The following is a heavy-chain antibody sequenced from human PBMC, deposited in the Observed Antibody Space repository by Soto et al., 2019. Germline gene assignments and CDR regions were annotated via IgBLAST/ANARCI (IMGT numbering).Heavy chain of an antibody. D-gene: IGHD3-3*01. CDR1: GFAISISA. CDR2: VNTNRGTT. CDR3: VKARAHRVASKHQPGT. J-gene: IGHJ5*02. Sequence: GGSLRLTCSASGFAISISAMRWGGQDSGKGLESVLAVNTNRGTTNYIDSVKGRLTISRDNSRNKFYLQLNSLRPEDTAVYYCVKARAHRVASKHQPGTWGLGTRVTIYS. V-gene: IGHV3-64D*06.